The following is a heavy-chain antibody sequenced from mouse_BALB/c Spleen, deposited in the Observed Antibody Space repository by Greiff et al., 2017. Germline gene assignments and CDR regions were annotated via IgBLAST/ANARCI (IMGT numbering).Heavy chain of an antibody. V-gene: IGHV1-69*02. CDR2: IDPSDSYT. CDR1: GYTFTSYW. CDR3: AREGGSYFDY. Sequence: VQLQQPGAELVKPGASVKLSCKASGYTFTSYWMHWVKQRPGQGLEWIGEIDPSDSYTNYNQKFKGKATLTVDKSSSTAYMQLSSLTSEDSAVYYCAREGGSYFDYWGQGTTLTVSS. J-gene: IGHJ2*01.